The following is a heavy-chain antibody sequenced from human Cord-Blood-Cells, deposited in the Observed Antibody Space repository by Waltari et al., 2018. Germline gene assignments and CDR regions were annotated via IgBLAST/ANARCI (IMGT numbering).Heavy chain of an antibody. CDR3: ATHYNNYYDSSGYYYWFDP. J-gene: IGHJ5*02. CDR1: GGTFSSYA. CDR2: IIPILGIA. D-gene: IGHD3-22*01. Sequence: QVQLVQSGAEVKKPGSSVKVSCKASGGTFSSYAISWVRQAPGQGLEWMGGIIPILGIANYAQKFQCRVTITADESTSTAYMELSSLRSEDTAVYYCATHYNNYYDSSGYYYWFDPWGQGTLVTVSS. V-gene: IGHV1-69*04.